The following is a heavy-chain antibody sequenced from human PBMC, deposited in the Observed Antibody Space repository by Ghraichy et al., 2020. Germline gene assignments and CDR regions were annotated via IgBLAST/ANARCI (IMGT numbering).Heavy chain of an antibody. Sequence: ASVKVSCKASGYTFTGYYMHWVRQAPGQGLEWMGWINPNSGGTNYAQKFQGRVTMTRDTSISTAYMELSRLRSDDTAVYYCAGTLEMATIIHYWGQGTLVTVSS. V-gene: IGHV1-2*02. CDR2: INPNSGGT. CDR3: AGTLEMATIIHY. J-gene: IGHJ4*02. CDR1: GYTFTGYY. D-gene: IGHD5-24*01.